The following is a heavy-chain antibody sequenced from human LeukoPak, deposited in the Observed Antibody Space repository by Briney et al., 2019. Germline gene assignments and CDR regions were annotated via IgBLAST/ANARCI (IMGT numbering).Heavy chain of an antibody. Sequence: GASVKVSCKASGYTFTSYGISWVRQAPGQGLEWMGGIIPIFGTANYAQKFQGRATITADKSTSTAYMELSSLRSEDTAVYYCARDRSSYGFTDDYWGQGTLVTVSS. D-gene: IGHD6-6*01. CDR3: ARDRSSYGFTDDY. V-gene: IGHV1-69*06. CDR2: IIPIFGTA. CDR1: GYTFTSYG. J-gene: IGHJ4*02.